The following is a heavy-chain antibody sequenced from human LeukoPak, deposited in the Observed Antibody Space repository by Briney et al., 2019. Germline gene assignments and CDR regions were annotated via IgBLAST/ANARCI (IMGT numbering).Heavy chain of an antibody. Sequence: ASVKVSCRASGYTFTSYYIHWVRQAPGQGLEWMGIINPSGGSTNYAQKFQGRVTMTRDTSTSTVYMELSSLRSEDSAVYYCARLKLATFGGVNNWFDPWGQGTLVTVSS. D-gene: IGHD3-16*01. J-gene: IGHJ5*02. V-gene: IGHV1-46*01. CDR2: INPSGGST. CDR3: ARLKLATFGGVNNWFDP. CDR1: GYTFTSYY.